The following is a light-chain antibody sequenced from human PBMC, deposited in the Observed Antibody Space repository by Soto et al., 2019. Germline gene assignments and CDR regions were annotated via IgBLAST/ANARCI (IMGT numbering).Light chain of an antibody. Sequence: EIVMTQSPATLSVSPGERATLSCRASQSVSSNLAWYQQEPGQAPRLLIYGASSRATGIPDRFSGSGSGTDFTLTISRLEPEDFAVYYCQQYGSSPPLITFGQGTRLEIK. CDR3: QQYGSSPPLIT. V-gene: IGKV3-20*01. CDR1: QSVSSN. CDR2: GAS. J-gene: IGKJ5*01.